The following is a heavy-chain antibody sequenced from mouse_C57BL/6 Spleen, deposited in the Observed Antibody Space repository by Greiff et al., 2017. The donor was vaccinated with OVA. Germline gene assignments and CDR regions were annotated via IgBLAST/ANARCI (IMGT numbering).Heavy chain of an antibody. CDR3: ARKEVVPYDYAMDD. J-gene: IGHJ4*01. D-gene: IGHD1-1*01. V-gene: IGHV5-17*01. CDR2: ISRGSSTI. CDR1: GFTFSDYG. Sequence: EVKLMESGGGLVKPGGSLKLSCAASGFTFSDYGMHWVRQAPEKGLEWVAYISRGSSTIYYADTVKGRFTISRDNAKNTVFPQMTSLRSEDTAMYYCARKEVVPYDYAMDDWGQGTSVTVAS.